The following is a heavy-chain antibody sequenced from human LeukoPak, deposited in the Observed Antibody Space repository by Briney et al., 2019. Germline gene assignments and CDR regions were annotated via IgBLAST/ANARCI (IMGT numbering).Heavy chain of an antibody. CDR3: ARVGGGTDYYYYYMDV. D-gene: IGHD1-26*01. CDR2: IYTSGST. J-gene: IGHJ6*03. CDR1: GGSISSYY. V-gene: IGHV4-4*07. Sequence: PSETLSLTCTVSGGSISSYYWSWIRQPAGKGLEWIGRIYTSGSTNYNPSLKSRVTMSVDTSKNQFSLKLSSVTAADTAVYYCARVGGGTDYYYYYMDVWGKGTTVTISS.